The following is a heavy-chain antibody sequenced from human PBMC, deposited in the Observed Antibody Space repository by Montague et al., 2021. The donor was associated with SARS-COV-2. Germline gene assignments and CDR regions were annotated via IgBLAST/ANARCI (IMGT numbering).Heavy chain of an antibody. CDR1: GGSITNNIDY. Sequence: ETLSLTCTVSGGSITNNIDYWAWIRRPPGKGLEWIGSIYYTGNTYYNSSLKSRATISVVTSKNHFTLKLSSVTAAETAVYYCARLKRYFDSSGSPSAFDFWGQGTKVTVSS. J-gene: IGHJ3*01. D-gene: IGHD3-22*01. CDR2: IYYTGNT. V-gene: IGHV4-39*02. CDR3: ARLKRYFDSSGSPSAFDF.